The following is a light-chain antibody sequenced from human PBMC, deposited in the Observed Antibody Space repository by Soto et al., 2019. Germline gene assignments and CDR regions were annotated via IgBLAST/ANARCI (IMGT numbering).Light chain of an antibody. CDR2: AAS. Sequence: DIQITQSPSSLSASVGDRVTITCRASQSISTYLNWYQQKPGKAPKLLIYAASSLKSGVPSRFTGSGSGTDFTLTISSLHPEDFATYYCQQSYSTPRTFGQGTKVDI. CDR3: QQSYSTPRT. J-gene: IGKJ1*01. CDR1: QSISTY. V-gene: IGKV1-39*01.